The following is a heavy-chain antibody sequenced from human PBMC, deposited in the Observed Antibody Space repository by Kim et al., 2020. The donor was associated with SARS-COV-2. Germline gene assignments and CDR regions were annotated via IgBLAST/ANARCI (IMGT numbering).Heavy chain of an antibody. D-gene: IGHD3-3*01. J-gene: IGHJ5*02. CDR2: IWYDGSNK. V-gene: IGHV3-33*01. CDR1: GFTFSSYG. Sequence: GGSLRLSCAASGFTFSSYGMHWVRQAPGKGLEWVAVIWYDGSNKYYADSVKGRFTISRDNSKNTLYLQMNSLRAEDTAVYYCARDARITIFGVVRTNWFDPWGQGTLVTVSS. CDR3: ARDARITIFGVVRTNWFDP.